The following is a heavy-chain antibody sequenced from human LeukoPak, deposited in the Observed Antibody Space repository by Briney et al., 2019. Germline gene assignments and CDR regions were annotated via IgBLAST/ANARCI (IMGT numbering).Heavy chain of an antibody. D-gene: IGHD2-15*01. CDR1: GFTFSSYS. CDR2: ISSSSSYI. CDR3: AKAPGGDY. V-gene: IGHV3-21*04. J-gene: IGHJ4*02. Sequence: GGSLRLSCAASGFTFSSYSMNWVRQAPGKGLEWVSSISSSSSYIYYADSVKGRFTISRDNSKNTLYLQMNSLRAEDTAVYYCAKAPGGDYWGQGTLVTVSS.